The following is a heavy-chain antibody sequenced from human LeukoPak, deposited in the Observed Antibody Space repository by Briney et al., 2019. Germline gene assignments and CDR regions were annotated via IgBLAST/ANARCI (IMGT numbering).Heavy chain of an antibody. D-gene: IGHD3-3*01. J-gene: IGHJ4*02. Sequence: PGGSLLLSCAASGFTFSDYYMSWIRPAPGKGLEWVSYISSSGSTIYYADSVKGRFTISRDNAKNSLYLQMNSLRAEDTAVYYCARDRGYDFWSGYLFDYWGQGTLVTVSS. CDR3: ARDRGYDFWSGYLFDY. V-gene: IGHV3-11*01. CDR2: ISSSGSTI. CDR1: GFTFSDYY.